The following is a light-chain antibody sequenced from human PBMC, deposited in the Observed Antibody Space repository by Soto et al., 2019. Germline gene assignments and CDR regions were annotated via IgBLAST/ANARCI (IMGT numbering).Light chain of an antibody. CDR3: QQSDSTPLT. Sequence: DIQMTQSPSSLSASVGDRVTITCRASQSISSYLSWYQQKPGKDPKLLIYAASSLQSGVPSRFSGSGSGTDFTLTISSLQPEDFATYYCQQSDSTPLTFGGGTKVEIK. CDR1: QSISSY. V-gene: IGKV1-39*01. CDR2: AAS. J-gene: IGKJ4*01.